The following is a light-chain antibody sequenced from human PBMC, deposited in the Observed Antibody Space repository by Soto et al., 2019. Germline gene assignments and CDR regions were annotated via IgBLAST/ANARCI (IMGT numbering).Light chain of an antibody. V-gene: IGKV2-30*01. Sequence: DVVMTQSPLSLPVTLGQPASISCRSSQSLVYSDGNIYLSWFHQRPGQSPRRLIYKVSNRESGVPDRVSGSGSGAEFSLRISTVEAEDVGVYYCMQGTHWPTFGQGTKVEIK. J-gene: IGKJ1*01. CDR3: MQGTHWPT. CDR1: QSLVYSDGNIY. CDR2: KVS.